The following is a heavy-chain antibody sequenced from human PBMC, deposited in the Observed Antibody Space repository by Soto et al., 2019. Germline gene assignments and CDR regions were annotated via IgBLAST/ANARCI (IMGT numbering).Heavy chain of an antibody. V-gene: IGHV1-46*03. D-gene: IGHD2-15*01. CDR1: GYTFTSYY. CDR3: ARGFCSGGSCYSGDAFDI. J-gene: IGHJ3*02. Sequence: ASVKVSCKVSGYTFTSYYMHWVRQAPGQGLEWMGIINPSGGSTSYAQKFQGRVTMTRDTSTSTVYMELSSLRSEDTAVYYCARGFCSGGSCYSGDAFDIWGQGTMVTVSS. CDR2: INPSGGST.